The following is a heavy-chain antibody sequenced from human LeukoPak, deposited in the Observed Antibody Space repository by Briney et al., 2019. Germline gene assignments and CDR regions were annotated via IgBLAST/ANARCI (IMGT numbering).Heavy chain of an antibody. D-gene: IGHD2-15*01. CDR2: INHSGST. CDR3: ARGGHRSGGSCRAGDFDY. V-gene: IGHV4-34*01. J-gene: IGHJ4*02. CDR1: GGSFSGYY. Sequence: ASETLSLTCAVYGGSFSGYYWSWIRQPPGKGLEWIGEINHSGSTNYNPSLKSRVTISVDTSKNQFSLKLSSVTAADTAVYYCARGGHRSGGSCRAGDFDYWGQGTLVTVSS.